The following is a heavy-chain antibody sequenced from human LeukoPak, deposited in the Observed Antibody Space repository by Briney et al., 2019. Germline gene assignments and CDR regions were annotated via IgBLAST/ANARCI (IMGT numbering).Heavy chain of an antibody. V-gene: IGHV3-11*01. CDR3: ARDHGCSGGSCYIRYGMDV. Sequence: GGSLRLSCAASGFAFSDYYMSWIRQAPGKGLEWVSYISSSGSTIYYADSVKGRFTISRDNAKNSLYLQMNSLRAEDTAVYYCARDHGCSGGSCYIRYGMDVWGQGTTVTVSS. D-gene: IGHD2-15*01. CDR1: GFAFSDYY. CDR2: ISSSGSTI. J-gene: IGHJ6*02.